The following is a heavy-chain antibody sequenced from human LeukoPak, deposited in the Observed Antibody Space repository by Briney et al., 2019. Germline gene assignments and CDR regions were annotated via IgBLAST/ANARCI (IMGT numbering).Heavy chain of an antibody. CDR3: AKGGYDILTGYYPWYYYYMDV. J-gene: IGHJ6*03. V-gene: IGHV3-7*03. CDR2: IKQDGSEK. Sequence: GGSLRLSCAASGFTFSSYWMSWVRQAPGKGLEWVANIKQDGSEKYYVDSVKGRFTISRDNSKNTLYLQMNSLRAEDTAVYYCAKGGYDILTGYYPWYYYYMDVWGKGTTVTISS. D-gene: IGHD3-9*01. CDR1: GFTFSSYW.